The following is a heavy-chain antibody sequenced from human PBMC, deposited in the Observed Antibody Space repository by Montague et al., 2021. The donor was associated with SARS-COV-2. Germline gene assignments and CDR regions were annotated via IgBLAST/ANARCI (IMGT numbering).Heavy chain of an antibody. J-gene: IGHJ4*02. V-gene: IGHV4-4*07. Sequence: SETLSLTCSVSVHSSTVQYRSWIGQHASEGQARNGRMRFPGQTNISPFFSSRLTMSADTSKNQFSLKLTSVTAADTAIYFCARDRFDFGAGRQGTIDFWGQGTLVTVSS. CDR1: VHSSTVQY. CDR3: ARDRFDFGAGRQGTIDF. D-gene: IGHD3-10*01. CDR2: MRFPGQT.